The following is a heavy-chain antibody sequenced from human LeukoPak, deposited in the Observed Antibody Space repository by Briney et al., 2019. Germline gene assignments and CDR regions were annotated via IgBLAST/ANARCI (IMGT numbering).Heavy chain of an antibody. J-gene: IGHJ3*02. D-gene: IGHD1-14*01. Sequence: PSETLSLTCGVYGGSFSGYYWSWIRQPPGKGLEWIGEINHSGSTNYNPSLKSRVTISVDTSKNQFSLKLGSVTAADTAVYYCARGEPPDGDAFDIWGQGTMVTVSS. CDR3: ARGEPPDGDAFDI. CDR2: INHSGST. V-gene: IGHV4-34*01. CDR1: GGSFSGYY.